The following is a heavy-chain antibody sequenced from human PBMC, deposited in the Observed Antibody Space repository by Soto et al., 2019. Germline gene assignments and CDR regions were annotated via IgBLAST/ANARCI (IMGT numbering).Heavy chain of an antibody. CDR3: EKSYFLVTAAILEDWYFDL. V-gene: IGHV3-23*01. D-gene: IGHD2-2*02. Sequence: GALLVSCYASGFAFSSYAMSWVRQAPGKGLEWVSAISGSGGSTYYADSVKGRFTISRDNSKNTLYLQMNSLRAEDTAVYYCEKSYFLVTAAILEDWYFDLWGRGTLVTVYS. CDR2: ISGSGGST. J-gene: IGHJ2*01. CDR1: GFAFSSYA.